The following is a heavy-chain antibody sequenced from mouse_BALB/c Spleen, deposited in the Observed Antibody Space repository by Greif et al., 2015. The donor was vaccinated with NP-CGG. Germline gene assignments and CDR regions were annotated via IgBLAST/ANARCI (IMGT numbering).Heavy chain of an antibody. Sequence: VQLQQPGAELVKPGASVKLSCTASGFNTKDTYMHWVKQRPEQGLEWIGRIDPANGNTKYDPKFQGKATITADTSSNTAYLQLSSLTSEDTAVYYCARGLRRERYFDYWGQGTTLTVSS. V-gene: IGHV14-3*02. CDR3: ARGLRRERYFDY. CDR1: GFNTKDTY. D-gene: IGHD2-4*01. J-gene: IGHJ2*01. CDR2: IDPANGNT.